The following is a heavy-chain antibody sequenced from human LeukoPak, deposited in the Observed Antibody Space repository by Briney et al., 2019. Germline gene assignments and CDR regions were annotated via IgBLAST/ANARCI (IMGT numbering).Heavy chain of an antibody. J-gene: IGHJ4*02. V-gene: IGHV4-39*01. CDR3: ARHGPSMVRGAIVGYFDS. CDR2: IFYTGNT. Sequence: TSETLSLTCSVSGASVRSSTYHWGWIRQSPGKGPEWIGSIFYTGNTFYTPSLKSRVTLFVDTSKNQFSLKLRSVTAADTAVYSCARHGPSMVRGAIVGYFDSWGQGTLVTVSS. CDR1: GASVRSSTYH. D-gene: IGHD3-10*01.